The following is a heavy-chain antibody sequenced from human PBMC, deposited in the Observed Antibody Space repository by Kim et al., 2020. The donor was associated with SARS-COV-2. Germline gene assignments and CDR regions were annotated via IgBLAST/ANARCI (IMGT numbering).Heavy chain of an antibody. CDR3: AREGVTYYYDSSDY. Sequence: SETLSLTCTVSGYSISSGYYWGWIRQPPGKGLEWIGSIYHSGSTYYNPSLKSRVTISVDTSKNQFSLKLSSVTAADTAMYYCAREGVTYYYDSSDYWGQG. CDR1: GYSISSGYY. D-gene: IGHD3-22*01. J-gene: IGHJ4*02. V-gene: IGHV4-38-2*02. CDR2: IYHSGST.